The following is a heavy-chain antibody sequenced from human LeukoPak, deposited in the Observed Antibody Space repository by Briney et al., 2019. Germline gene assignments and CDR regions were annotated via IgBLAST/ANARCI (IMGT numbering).Heavy chain of an antibody. CDR2: INPNSGGT. D-gene: IGHD1-1*01. V-gene: IGHV1-2*06. CDR1: GYTFTGYY. J-gene: IGHJ4*02. Sequence: GASVKVSCKASGYTFTGYYMHWVRQAPGQGLEWMGRINPNSGGTNYAQKFQGRATMTRDTSISTAYMELSRLRSDDTAVYYCARVRSPSTGTTEYFDYWGQGALVTVSS. CDR3: ARVRSPSTGTTEYFDY.